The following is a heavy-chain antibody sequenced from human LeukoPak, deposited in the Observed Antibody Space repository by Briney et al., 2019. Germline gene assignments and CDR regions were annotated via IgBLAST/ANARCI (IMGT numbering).Heavy chain of an antibody. CDR2: ISSNGGST. CDR3: ARDRALNWFDP. J-gene: IGHJ5*02. D-gene: IGHD3-10*01. Sequence: GGSLRLSCAASGFTFSSYAMHWVRQAPGKGLEYVSAISSNGGSTYYANSVKGRFTISRDNSKNTLYLQMGSLRAEDMAVYYCARDRALNWFDPWGQGTLVTVSS. V-gene: IGHV3-64*01. CDR1: GFTFSSYA.